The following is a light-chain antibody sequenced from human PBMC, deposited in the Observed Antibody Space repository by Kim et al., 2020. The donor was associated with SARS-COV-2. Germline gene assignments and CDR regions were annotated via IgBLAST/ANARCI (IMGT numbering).Light chain of an antibody. Sequence: SYELTQPPSVSVAPGMTAMITCGGNNIGSKSVHWYQHKPGQAPVLVIYYDDIRSSGVPVRISASRSGDAATLTISRVEAGDEADYYCQVWDSSGDHVVFGGGTKLAVL. J-gene: IGLJ2*01. V-gene: IGLV3-21*04. CDR3: QVWDSSGDHVV. CDR1: NIGSKS. CDR2: YDD.